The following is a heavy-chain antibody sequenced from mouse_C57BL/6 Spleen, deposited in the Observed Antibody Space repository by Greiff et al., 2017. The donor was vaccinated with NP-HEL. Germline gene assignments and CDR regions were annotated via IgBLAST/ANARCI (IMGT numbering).Heavy chain of an antibody. Sequence: EVQLQQSAPELVKPGASVKISCKASGYTFTDYYMNWVKQSHGKSLEWIGDITPNNGGTSYNQKFKGKATLTVDKSSSTAYMELRSLTSDDSAVYYCARQYYGSSHWFAYWGQGTLVTVSA. CDR2: ITPNNGGT. CDR3: ARQYYGSSHWFAY. V-gene: IGHV1-26*01. J-gene: IGHJ3*01. D-gene: IGHD1-1*01. CDR1: GYTFTDYY.